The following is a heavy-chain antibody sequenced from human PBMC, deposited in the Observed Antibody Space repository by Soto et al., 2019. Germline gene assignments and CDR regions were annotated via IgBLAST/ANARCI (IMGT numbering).Heavy chain of an antibody. CDR1: GFTFSSYG. J-gene: IGHJ6*02. CDR3: TKGYYYYGMDV. CDR2: ISYDGSNK. Sequence: GALRLSCAASGFTFSSYGMHWVRQAPGKGLEWVAVISYDGSNKYYADSVKGRFTISRDNSKNTLYLLMNSLRAEDTAVYYCTKGYYYYGMDVRGQGTTVTVSS. V-gene: IGHV3-30*18.